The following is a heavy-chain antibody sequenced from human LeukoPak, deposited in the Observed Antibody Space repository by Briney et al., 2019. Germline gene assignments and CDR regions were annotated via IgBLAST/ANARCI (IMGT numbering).Heavy chain of an antibody. Sequence: SVKVSCKASGGTFSSYAISWVGQAPGQGVEWMGGIIPIFATPNYAQKFQGRVTITTDESTSTAYMELSSLRSEDTAVYYCARGGPVQELFDYWGQGTLVTVSS. CDR1: GGTFSSYA. D-gene: IGHD4-11*01. V-gene: IGHV1-69*05. CDR2: IIPIFATP. CDR3: ARGGPVQELFDY. J-gene: IGHJ4*02.